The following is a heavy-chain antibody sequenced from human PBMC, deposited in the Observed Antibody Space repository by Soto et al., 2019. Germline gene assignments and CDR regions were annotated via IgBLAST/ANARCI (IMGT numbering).Heavy chain of an antibody. Sequence: QVQLQASGPGLVAPSQTLSLVCSVSGGPLTYGGYYWSWVRQSPGTALEWIGSVYHTGATYYHTSPESRVTMAVDMSKNEFSLKLTSVTAADTATYYCAREGHSSWEWLDPWGQGILVTVSS. V-gene: IGHV4-31*03. D-gene: IGHD1-26*01. CDR1: GGPLTYGGYY. J-gene: IGHJ5*02. CDR2: VYHTGAT. CDR3: AREGHSSWEWLDP.